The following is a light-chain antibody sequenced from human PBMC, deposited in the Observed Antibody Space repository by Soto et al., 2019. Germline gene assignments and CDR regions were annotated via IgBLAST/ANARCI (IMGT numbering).Light chain of an antibody. CDR1: SSDIGGFNY. Sequence: QSALTQPASVSGSPGQSITISCAGTSSDIGGFNYISWYQQHPGKAPTLIIYEVRNRPSGGSNRFSGAKSGNTASLTISGLQAEDEANYYCSSYTTSSTVIVGGGTKVTVL. CDR3: SSYTTSSTVI. V-gene: IGLV2-14*01. J-gene: IGLJ2*01. CDR2: EVR.